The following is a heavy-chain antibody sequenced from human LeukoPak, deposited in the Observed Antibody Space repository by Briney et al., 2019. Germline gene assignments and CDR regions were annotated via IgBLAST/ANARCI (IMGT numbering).Heavy chain of an antibody. CDR3: ALTLQSSDFDY. CDR1: GFTFSSYA. CDR2: ISYDGSNK. V-gene: IGHV3-30*04. D-gene: IGHD4/OR15-4a*01. J-gene: IGHJ4*02. Sequence: PGGSLRLSCAASGFTFSSYAMHWVRQAPGKGLEWVAVISYDGSNKYYADSVKGRFTISRDNSKNTLYLQMNSLRAEDTAVYYCALTLQSSDFDYWGQGTLVTVSS.